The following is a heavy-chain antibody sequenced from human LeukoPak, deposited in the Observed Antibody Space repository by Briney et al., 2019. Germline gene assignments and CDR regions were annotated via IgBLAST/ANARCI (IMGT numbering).Heavy chain of an antibody. V-gene: IGHV3-74*01. CDR2: INSDGRNT. D-gene: IGHD6-25*01. CDR3: ARGGSITAAPDY. CDR1: GFTFSSYW. J-gene: IGHJ4*02. Sequence: GGSLRLSCAASGFTFSSYWMHWVRQAPGKGLVWVSRINSDGRNTSYADSVKGRFTISRDNAKNTLYLQMNSLRAEDTAVYCCARGGSITAAPDYWGQGTRVTVSS.